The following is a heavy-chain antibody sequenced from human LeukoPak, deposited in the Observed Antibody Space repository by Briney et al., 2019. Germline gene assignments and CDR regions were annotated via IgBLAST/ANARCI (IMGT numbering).Heavy chain of an antibody. Sequence: GGSLRLSCAASGFTFDDYAMHWVRQAPGKGLEWVSGISWNSGSIGYADFVKGRFTISRDNAKNSLYLQMNSLRAEDTALYYCAKDGYSSGWYVGYFDYWGQGTLVTVSS. CDR3: AKDGYSSGWYVGYFDY. CDR2: ISWNSGSI. CDR1: GFTFDDYA. D-gene: IGHD6-19*01. V-gene: IGHV3-9*01. J-gene: IGHJ4*02.